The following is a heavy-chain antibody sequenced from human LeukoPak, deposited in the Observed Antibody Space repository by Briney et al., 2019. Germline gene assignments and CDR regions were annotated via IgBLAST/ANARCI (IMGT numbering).Heavy chain of an antibody. Sequence: PGGSLRLSCAASGFTFSSYWMNWVRQAPGKGLVWVSRINTDGSTTTYADSVKGRFTISRDNAKSTLYLQMNSLRAEDTAVYYCAKDLHDYYMDVWGKGTTVTISS. CDR3: AKDLHDYYMDV. V-gene: IGHV3-74*01. J-gene: IGHJ6*03. CDR1: GFTFSSYW. CDR2: INTDGSTT.